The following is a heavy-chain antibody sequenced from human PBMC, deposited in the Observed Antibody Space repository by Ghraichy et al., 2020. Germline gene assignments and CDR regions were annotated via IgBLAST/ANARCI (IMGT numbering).Heavy chain of an antibody. D-gene: IGHD3-10*01. CDR1: GGSFSGYY. V-gene: IGHV4-34*01. CDR3: ARVSTTMVRGVNFDY. CDR2: INHSGST. Sequence: GSLRLSCAVYGGSFSGYYWSWIRQPPGKGLEWIGEINHSGSTNYNPSLKSRVTISVDTSKNQFSLKLSSVTAADTAVYYCARVSTTMVRGVNFDYWGQGTLVTVSS. J-gene: IGHJ4*02.